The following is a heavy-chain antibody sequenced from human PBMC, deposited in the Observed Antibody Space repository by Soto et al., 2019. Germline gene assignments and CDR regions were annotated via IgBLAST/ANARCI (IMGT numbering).Heavy chain of an antibody. Sequence: ASVKVSCKASGYTFTSLDINWVRQTAGQGLEWMGWMQPSTGRTGYAQKFQGRVTMTRDTSINTAYMELTTLTSDDTAFYYCARGVSAGVDYWGQGTLVTVSS. V-gene: IGHV1-8*01. CDR2: MQPSTGRT. D-gene: IGHD1-26*01. J-gene: IGHJ4*02. CDR3: ARGVSAGVDY. CDR1: GYTFTSLD.